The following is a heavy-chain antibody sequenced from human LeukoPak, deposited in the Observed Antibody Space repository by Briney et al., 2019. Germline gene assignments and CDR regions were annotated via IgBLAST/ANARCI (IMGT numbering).Heavy chain of an antibody. J-gene: IGHJ4*02. CDR3: ARHGTPTY. CDR2: ISSSGTTT. CDR1: GFTFSSYS. V-gene: IGHV3-48*04. D-gene: IGHD1-1*01. Sequence: GGSLRLSCAASGFTFSSYSMNWVRQAPGKGLECVSYISSSGTTTYYADSMKGRFTISRDNAKNSLFLQMNNLRAEDTAVYYCARHGTPTYFGQGTLVTVSS.